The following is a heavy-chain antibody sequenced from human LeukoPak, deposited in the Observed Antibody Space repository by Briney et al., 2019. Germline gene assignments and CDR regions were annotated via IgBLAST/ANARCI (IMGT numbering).Heavy chain of an antibody. V-gene: IGHV3-30*18. J-gene: IGHJ4*02. CDR2: ISYDGSNK. CDR3: AKDRSYVDTVYFDY. D-gene: IGHD5-18*01. Sequence: GGSLRLSCAASGFTFSSYGMHWVRQAPGKGLEWVAVISYDGSNKYYADSVKGRFTISRDDSKNTLYLQMNSLRAEDTAVYYCAKDRSYVDTVYFDYWGQGTLVTVSS. CDR1: GFTFSSYG.